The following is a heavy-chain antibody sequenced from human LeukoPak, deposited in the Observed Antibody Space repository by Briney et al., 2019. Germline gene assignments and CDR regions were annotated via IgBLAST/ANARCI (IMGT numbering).Heavy chain of an antibody. CDR2: ISGSGGST. V-gene: IGHV3-23*01. CDR3: ARDIINLGELDYYDSSGYYQLLDY. D-gene: IGHD3-22*01. CDR1: GFTFSSYA. J-gene: IGHJ4*02. Sequence: GGSLRLSCAASGFTFSSYAMSWVRQAPGKGLEWVSAISGSGGSTYYADSVKGRFTISRDNSKNTLYLQMNSLRAEDTAVYYCARDIINLGELDYYDSSGYYQLLDYWGQGTLVTVSS.